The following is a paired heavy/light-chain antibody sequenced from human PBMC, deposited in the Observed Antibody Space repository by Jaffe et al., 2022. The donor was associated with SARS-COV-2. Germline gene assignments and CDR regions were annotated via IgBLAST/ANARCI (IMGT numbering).Heavy chain of an antibody. V-gene: IGHV4-39*01. CDR1: GGSITSSNNY. Sequence: QLQLQESGPGLVKPSETLSLTCSVSGGSITSSNNYWGWLRQAPGKGLEWIGSIHYSGSTYYNPSLKGRVTISVDTSNNQFSLRLSSVTAADTAVYHCARTYSGSGSYSYWGQGTLVTVSS. D-gene: IGHD3-10*01. CDR2: IHYSGST. J-gene: IGHJ4*02. CDR3: ARTYSGSGSYSY.
Light chain of an antibody. Sequence: EIVLTQSPGTLSLSPGERATLSCRTSQSVSSSYLAWYQQKPGQAPRLLIYGASSRATGIPDRFSGSGSGTDFTLTISRLEPEDFAVYYCQQYGDSLYTFGLGTNLEIK. CDR2: GAS. CDR1: QSVSSSY. CDR3: QQYGDSLYT. J-gene: IGKJ2*01. V-gene: IGKV3-20*01.